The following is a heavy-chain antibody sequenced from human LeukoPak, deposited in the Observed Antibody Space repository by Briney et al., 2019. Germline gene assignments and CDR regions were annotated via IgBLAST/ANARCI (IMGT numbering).Heavy chain of an antibody. CDR1: DASISSSY. Sequence: PSETLSLTCSVSDASISSSYWSWIRQPPGKGLEWIGFIYYSGSTKYNPSLNDRVTMSADTSKNQFSLKLSSVTAADTAVYYCARGYYDSSGYSNTFDIWGQGTMVTVSS. CDR3: ARGYYDSSGYSNTFDI. CDR2: IYYSGST. J-gene: IGHJ3*02. D-gene: IGHD3-22*01. V-gene: IGHV4-59*01.